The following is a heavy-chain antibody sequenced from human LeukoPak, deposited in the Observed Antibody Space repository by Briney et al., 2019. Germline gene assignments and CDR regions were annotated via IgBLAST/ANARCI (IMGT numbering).Heavy chain of an antibody. CDR2: FDPEDGET. J-gene: IGHJ6*04. CDR3: ATSGSHPSLYYYYGMDV. V-gene: IGHV1-24*01. Sequence: ASVKVSCKVSGYTLTELSMHWVRQAPGKGLEWMGGFDPEDGETIYAQKSQGRVTMTEDTSTDTAYMELSSLRSEDTAVYYCATSGSHPSLYYYYGMDVWGKGTTVTVSS. D-gene: IGHD2-15*01. CDR1: GYTLTELS.